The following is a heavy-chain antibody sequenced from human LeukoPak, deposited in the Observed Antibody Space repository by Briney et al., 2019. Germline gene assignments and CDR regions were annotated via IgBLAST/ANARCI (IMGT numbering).Heavy chain of an antibody. J-gene: IGHJ4*02. D-gene: IGHD6-13*01. CDR2: IIPIFGTA. V-gene: IGHV1-69*05. CDR1: GGTFSSYA. Sequence: GSSVKVSCKASGGTFSSYAISWVRQAPGQGLEWMGGIIPIFGTANYAQKFQGRVTMTRDTSTSTAYMELRSLRSDDTALYYCARGAGRGVDYWGQGTLVTVSS. CDR3: ARGAGRGVDY.